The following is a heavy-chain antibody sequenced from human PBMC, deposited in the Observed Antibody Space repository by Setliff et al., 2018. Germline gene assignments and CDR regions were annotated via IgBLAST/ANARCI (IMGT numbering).Heavy chain of an antibody. J-gene: IGHJ4*02. CDR2: INPNSGGT. Sequence: SVKVSCQASGYTLSGYYMHWVRQAPGQGLEWMGRINPNSGGTNYAQKFQGRVTMASDSXXSTAYMELSGLRSDDTAVYFCARDQGHGITAAGPDFWGQGTLVTVSS. D-gene: IGHD6-13*01. CDR1: GYTLSGYY. CDR3: ARDQGHGITAAGPDF. V-gene: IGHV1-2*06.